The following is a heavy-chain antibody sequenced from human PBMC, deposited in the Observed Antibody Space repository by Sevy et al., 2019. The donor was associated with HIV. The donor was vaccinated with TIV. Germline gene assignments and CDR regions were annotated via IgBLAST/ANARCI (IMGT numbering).Heavy chain of an antibody. Sequence: GGSLRLSCAASGFTVSSNYMSWVRQAPGKGLEWVSIIYSGGSTYYADSVKGRFTISRDNSRNTLYLQMNSLRADDTAVYYWAGRNYYDSSGYYGPFDIWGQGTMVTVSS. D-gene: IGHD3-22*01. CDR3: AGRNYYDSSGYYGPFDI. J-gene: IGHJ3*02. V-gene: IGHV3-53*01. CDR2: IYSGGST. CDR1: GFTVSSNY.